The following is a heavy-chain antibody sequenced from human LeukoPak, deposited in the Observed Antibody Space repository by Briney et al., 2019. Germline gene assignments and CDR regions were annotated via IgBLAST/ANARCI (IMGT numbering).Heavy chain of an antibody. CDR1: GYTFTGYY. CDR3: ARATHGDSHLYY. V-gene: IGHV1-2*06. D-gene: IGHD4-17*01. Sequence: ASVKVSCKASGYTFTGYYMHWVRQAPGQGLEWMGRINPNSGGTNYAQKFQGRVTMTRDTPISTAYMELSSLRSEDTAVYYCARATHGDSHLYYWGQGTLVTVSS. J-gene: IGHJ4*02. CDR2: INPNSGGT.